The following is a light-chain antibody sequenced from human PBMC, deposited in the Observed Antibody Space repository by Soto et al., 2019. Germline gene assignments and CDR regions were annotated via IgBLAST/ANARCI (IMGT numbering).Light chain of an antibody. CDR1: QSVGTN. CDR3: QQCNSHRT. Sequence: EIVMTQSPATLSVSPWEGATLSSRASQSVGTNLAWYQQRRGQAPRLLISGASTRATGIPARFSGSGSGTEFTLTISSLQPDDFATYYCQQCNSHRTFGQGTKVDIK. CDR2: GAS. J-gene: IGKJ1*01. V-gene: IGKV3-15*01.